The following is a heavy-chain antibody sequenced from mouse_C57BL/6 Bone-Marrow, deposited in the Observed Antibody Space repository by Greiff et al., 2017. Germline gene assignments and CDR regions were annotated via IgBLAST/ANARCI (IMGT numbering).Heavy chain of an antibody. CDR1: GYTFTNYW. CDR2: IYPGGGYT. CDR3: ARKGKYSNYLYAMDY. Sequence: VQLVESGAELVRPGTSVKMSCKASGYTFTNYWIGWAKQRPGHGLEWIGDIYPGGGYTNYNEKFKGKATLTADKSSSTAYMQFSSLTSEDSAIYYCARKGKYSNYLYAMDYWGQGTSVTVSS. V-gene: IGHV1-63*01. J-gene: IGHJ4*01. D-gene: IGHD2-5*01.